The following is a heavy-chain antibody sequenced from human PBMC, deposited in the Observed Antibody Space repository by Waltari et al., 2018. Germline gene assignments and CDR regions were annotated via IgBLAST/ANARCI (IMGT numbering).Heavy chain of an antibody. D-gene: IGHD6-13*01. Sequence: QVQLVESGGGVVQPGRSLRLSCAASGFTFSSYGMHWVRQAPGKGLEWIGSIYHSGSTYYNPSLKSRVTISVDTSKNQFSLKLSSVTAADTAVYYCARSPTGIAAAGTFDYWGQGTLVTVSS. CDR1: GFTFSSYG. CDR3: ARSPTGIAAAGTFDY. J-gene: IGHJ4*02. V-gene: IGHV4-38-2*01. CDR2: IYHSGST.